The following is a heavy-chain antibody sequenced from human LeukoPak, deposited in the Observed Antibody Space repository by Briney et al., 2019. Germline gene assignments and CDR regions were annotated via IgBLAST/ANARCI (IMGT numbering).Heavy chain of an antibody. CDR1: GFTFSSYW. CDR2: INSDGSST. D-gene: IGHD3-10*01. Sequence: TGGSLRLSCAASGFTFSSYWMHWVRQAPGKGLVWVSRINSDGSSTSYADSVKGRFTISRDNAKNTLYLQMNSLGAEDTAVYYCARGNYYGLVDYWGQGTLVTVSS. J-gene: IGHJ4*02. CDR3: ARGNYYGLVDY. V-gene: IGHV3-74*01.